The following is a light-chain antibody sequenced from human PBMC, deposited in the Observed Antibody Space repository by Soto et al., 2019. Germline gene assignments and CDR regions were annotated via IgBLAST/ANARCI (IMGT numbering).Light chain of an antibody. Sequence: IVLTQSPDTLSFSPGERATLSCRASQSVGTRLAWYQHKTGQAPSLLMSGASSRATGIPDRFSGSGSGTEFTLTISSLQSEDFAVYYCQQRSNWPPWTFGQGTKVDIK. J-gene: IGKJ1*01. CDR3: QQRSNWPPWT. V-gene: IGKV3D-15*01. CDR1: QSVGTR. CDR2: GAS.